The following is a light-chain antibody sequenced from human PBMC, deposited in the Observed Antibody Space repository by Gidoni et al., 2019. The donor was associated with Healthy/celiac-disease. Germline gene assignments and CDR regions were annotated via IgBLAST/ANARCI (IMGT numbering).Light chain of an antibody. CDR2: KAS. V-gene: IGKV1-5*03. J-gene: IGKJ4*01. Sequence: DIQMTQSPSTLSAPVGDRVTITCRASQSISSWLAWYQQKPGKAPKLLIYKASSLESGVPSRFSGSGSGTEFTLTISSLQPDDFATYYCQQYNSYLTFGGXTKVEIK. CDR1: QSISSW. CDR3: QQYNSYLT.